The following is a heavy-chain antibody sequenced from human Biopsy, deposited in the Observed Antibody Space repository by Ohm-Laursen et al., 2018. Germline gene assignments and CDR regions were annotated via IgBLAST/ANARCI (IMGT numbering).Heavy chain of an antibody. D-gene: IGHD5-12*01. Sequence: GTLSLTCSVSGGSVSSSNYYWNWIRQTPGKGLEWIGFIYNTERTNYNPSLKSRVTISLDTSKNQFSLELSSVIPADTAVYYCAGRPWPNAFDIWGQGTMVTVSS. CDR2: IYNTERT. J-gene: IGHJ3*02. CDR3: AGRPWPNAFDI. V-gene: IGHV4-61*01. CDR1: GGSVSSSNYY.